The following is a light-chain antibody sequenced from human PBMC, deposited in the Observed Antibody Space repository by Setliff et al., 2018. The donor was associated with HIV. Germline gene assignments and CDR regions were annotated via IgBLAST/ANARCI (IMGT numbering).Light chain of an antibody. V-gene: IGLV2-23*02. CDR1: SSNIGTYNL. J-gene: IGLJ1*01. CDR3: SSYAGADTFEV. CDR2: EVN. Sequence: QSVLTQPASVSASPGQSITISCGGNSSNIGTYNLVSWYQQHPDKAPQLTIFEVNKRPSGVSDRFSGSKSGNTASLTISGLQAEDEADYYCSSYAGADTFEVFGTGTKVTVL.